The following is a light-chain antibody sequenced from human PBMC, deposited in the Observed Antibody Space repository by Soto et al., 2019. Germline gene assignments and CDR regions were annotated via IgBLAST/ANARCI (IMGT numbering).Light chain of an antibody. V-gene: IGLV1-44*01. CDR3: AAWDDSLNGLDV. CDR1: SSNIGINT. Sequence: QSVLTQHPSASGTPGQRVTISCSGSSSNIGINTVNWYQQVPGTAPKLLIYTDNQRPSGVPDRFSGSKSGTSASLAISGLQSEDEADYYCAAWDDSLNGLDVFGTGTKLTVL. J-gene: IGLJ1*01. CDR2: TDN.